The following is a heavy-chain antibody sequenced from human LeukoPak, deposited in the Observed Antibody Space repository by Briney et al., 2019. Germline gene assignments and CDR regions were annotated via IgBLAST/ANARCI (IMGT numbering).Heavy chain of an antibody. D-gene: IGHD4-17*01. CDR1: GFTFTSYA. CDR3: AKDLRTTVTTDDAFDI. V-gene: IGHV3-23*01. CDR2: ISGSGGST. Sequence: PGGSLRLSCAASGFTFTSYAMSWVRQAPGKGLEWVSGISGSGGSTYYADSVKGRFTISRDNSKNTLYLQMNSLRAEDTAVYYCAKDLRTTVTTDDAFDIWGQGTMVTVSS. J-gene: IGHJ3*02.